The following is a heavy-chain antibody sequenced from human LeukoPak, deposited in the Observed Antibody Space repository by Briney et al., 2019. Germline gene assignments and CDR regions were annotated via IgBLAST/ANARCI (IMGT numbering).Heavy chain of an antibody. CDR1: GFTFSSYA. Sequence: GGSLRLSCAASGFTFSSYAMSWVRQAPGKGLEWVSTISGSGGSTYYADSVKGRFTISRDNSKNTLYLQMNSLRAEDTAVYYCAKDLTDLPAATDCWGQGTLVTVSS. D-gene: IGHD2-2*01. V-gene: IGHV3-23*01. CDR2: ISGSGGST. CDR3: AKDLTDLPAATDC. J-gene: IGHJ4*02.